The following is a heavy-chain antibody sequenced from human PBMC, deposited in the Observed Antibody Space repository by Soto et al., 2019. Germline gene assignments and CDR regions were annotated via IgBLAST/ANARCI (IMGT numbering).Heavy chain of an antibody. CDR3: ARDRCSGGSCYRTYAFDL. CDR2: ISGSSTYI. Sequence: GSLRLSCAGSGFILSNYTMNWVRQAPGKGLEWVSSISGSSTYIYDADSVKGRFTISRDNAKNSLYLQMNSLRVEDTAVYYCARDRCSGGSCYRTYAFDLWGRGTLVTVSS. CDR1: GFILSNYT. D-gene: IGHD2-15*01. V-gene: IGHV3-21*06. J-gene: IGHJ3*01.